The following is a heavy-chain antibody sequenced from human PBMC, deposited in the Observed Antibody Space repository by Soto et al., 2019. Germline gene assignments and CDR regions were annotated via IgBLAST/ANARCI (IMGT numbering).Heavy chain of an antibody. CDR1: GFTFSSYA. Sequence: GGSLRLSCAASGFTFSSYAMSWVRQAPGKGLEWVSAISGSGGSTYYADSVKGRFTISRGNSKNTLYLQMNSLRAEDTAVYYCAKVFSIALAEDYAFDIWGQATMVTVSS. D-gene: IGHD6-19*01. CDR3: AKVFSIALAEDYAFDI. J-gene: IGHJ3*02. CDR2: ISGSGGST. V-gene: IGHV3-23*01.